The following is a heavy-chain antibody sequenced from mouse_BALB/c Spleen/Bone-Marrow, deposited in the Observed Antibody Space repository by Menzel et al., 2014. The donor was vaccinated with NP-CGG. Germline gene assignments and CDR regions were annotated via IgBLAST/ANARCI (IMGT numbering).Heavy chain of an antibody. Sequence: DVQLVESGGGLVQPGGPRKLSCAASGFTFSSFGMHWVRQAPEKGLEWVAYIISGSSTIYYADTVMGRFTISRDNPKNTLFLQMTSLRSEDTAMYYCARSGSSSGYFDYWGQGTTLTVSS. CDR3: ARSGSSSGYFDY. V-gene: IGHV5-17*02. CDR2: IISGSSTI. D-gene: IGHD1-1*01. CDR1: GFTFSSFG. J-gene: IGHJ2*01.